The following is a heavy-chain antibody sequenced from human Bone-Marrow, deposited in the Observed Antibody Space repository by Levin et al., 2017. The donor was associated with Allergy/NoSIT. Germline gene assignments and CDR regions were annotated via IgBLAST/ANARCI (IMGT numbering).Heavy chain of an antibody. V-gene: IGHV3-30*18. CDR1: GFSNFG. J-gene: IGHJ6*02. D-gene: IGHD6-19*01. Sequence: PTGGSLRLSCVVSGFSNFGMHWVRQGPGKGLEWVASISYDGDNKDYAESVKGRFTISRDKSKNTLFLQMNSLRSEDTASYYCAKQRSRGWYVAYAMDVWGQGTTVIVSS. CDR3: AKQRSRGWYVAYAMDV. CDR2: ISYDGDNK.